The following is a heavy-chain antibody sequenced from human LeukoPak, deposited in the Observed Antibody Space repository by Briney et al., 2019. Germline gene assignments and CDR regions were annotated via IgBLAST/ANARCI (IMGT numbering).Heavy chain of an antibody. J-gene: IGHJ5*02. Sequence: ASVKVSCKASGYTFTSYYMHWVRQAPGQGLEWMGIINPSDGSTSYAQKFQGRVTMTRDTSTSTVYMELSSLRSEDTAVYYCARAYRAHNWFDPWGQGTLVTVSS. CDR3: ARAYRAHNWFDP. CDR2: INPSDGST. D-gene: IGHD1-26*01. V-gene: IGHV1-46*01. CDR1: GYTFTSYY.